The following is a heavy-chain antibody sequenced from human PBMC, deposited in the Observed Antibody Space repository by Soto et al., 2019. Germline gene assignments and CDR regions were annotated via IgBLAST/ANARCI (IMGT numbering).Heavy chain of an antibody. V-gene: IGHV1-18*01. Sequence: ASVKVSCKASGYTFTSYGISWVRQAPGQGLEWMGWISAYNGNTNYAQKLQGRVTMTTDTSTSTAYMELRSLRSDDTAVYYCAREGVGYNDFWGGYYTGIKWFDPWGQGTLVTVS. J-gene: IGHJ5*02. D-gene: IGHD3-3*01. CDR3: AREGVGYNDFWGGYYTGIKWFDP. CDR1: GYTFTSYG. CDR2: ISAYNGNT.